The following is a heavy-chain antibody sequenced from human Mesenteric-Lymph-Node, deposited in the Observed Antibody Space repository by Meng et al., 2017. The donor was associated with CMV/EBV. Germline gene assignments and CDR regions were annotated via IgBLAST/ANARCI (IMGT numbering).Heavy chain of an antibody. Sequence: GGSLRLSCVASGFTFSSYTMNWVRLVPGKGLVWVSRINSDGSSTSYADSVKGRFTISRDNAKNTLYLQMNSLRVEDTAVYYCVRAVAVAGTGGFYWGQGTLVTVSS. V-gene: IGHV3-74*01. CDR1: GFTFSSYT. D-gene: IGHD6-19*01. J-gene: IGHJ4*02. CDR2: INSDGSST. CDR3: VRAVAVAGTGGFY.